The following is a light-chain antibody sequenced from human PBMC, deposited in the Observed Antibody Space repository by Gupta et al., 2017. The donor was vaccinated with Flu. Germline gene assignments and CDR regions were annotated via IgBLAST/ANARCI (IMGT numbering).Light chain of an antibody. CDR2: HDG. V-gene: IGLV3-1*01. CDR1: KLGDKY. J-gene: IGLJ2*01. Sequence: SYELTQPPSVSVSTGQTARITCSGDKLGDKYACWYQQKQGQSPVLVIYHDGNRPSGIPERFSGSNSGNTATLTISGTQAMDEADYYCQAWDSSTVVFGGGTKLTVL. CDR3: QAWDSSTVV.